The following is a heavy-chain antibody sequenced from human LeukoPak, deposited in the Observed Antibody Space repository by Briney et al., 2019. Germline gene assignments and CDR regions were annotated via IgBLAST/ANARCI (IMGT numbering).Heavy chain of an antibody. CDR1: GFTFDDYA. CDR3: AKGSSSSGYY. CDR2: ISWNSGSI. J-gene: IGHJ4*02. D-gene: IGHD6-6*01. Sequence: GRSLRLSCAASGFTFDDYAMHWVRQAPGKGLEWVSGISWNSGSIGYADSVKGRFTISRDNAKNSLYLQMNSLRAEDTAVYYCAKGSSSSGYYWGQGTLVTVSS. V-gene: IGHV3-9*01.